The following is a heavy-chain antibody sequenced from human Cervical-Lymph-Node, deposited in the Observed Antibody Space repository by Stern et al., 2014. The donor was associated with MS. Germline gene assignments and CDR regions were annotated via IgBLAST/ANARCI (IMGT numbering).Heavy chain of an antibody. CDR2: IMTSGNT. Sequence: QLQLQESSPGLVKPSETLSLTCTVSNGSINNYYWTWIRQPAGKGLEWIGRIMTSGNTKYNPSLKSRVTMSLDTSKNQLFLRLKSVTAADTAVYYCARDWRISGYMSTYFDPWGRGTLVTVSS. CDR3: ARDWRISGYMSTYFDP. J-gene: IGHJ5*02. CDR1: NGSINNYY. D-gene: IGHD5-18*01. V-gene: IGHV4-4*07.